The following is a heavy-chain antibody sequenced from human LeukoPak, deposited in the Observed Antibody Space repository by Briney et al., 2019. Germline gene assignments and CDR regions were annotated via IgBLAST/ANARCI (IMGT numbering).Heavy chain of an antibody. CDR2: ISSSSTYT. CDR3: AREGLAVTGTRGAFDI. D-gene: IGHD6-19*01. J-gene: IGHJ3*02. CDR1: GSTFSDYY. V-gene: IGHV3-11*06. Sequence: GGSLRLSCAASGSTFSDYYMSWMRQAPGKGLEWVSYISSSSTYTNYADSVKGRFTISRDNAKNSLYLQMNSLRAEDTAVYYCAREGLAVTGTRGAFDIWGQGTMVTVSS.